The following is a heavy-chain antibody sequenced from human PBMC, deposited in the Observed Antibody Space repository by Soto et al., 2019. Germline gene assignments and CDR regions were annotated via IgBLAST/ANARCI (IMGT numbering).Heavy chain of an antibody. CDR2: IDPSDSYA. Sequence: PGESLKISCKGSGYSFTSYWISWVRQMPAKGLEWMGRIDPSDSYANYSPSFQGHVTFSADKSIGTAYLQWSSLRASDTAMYYCARHKAFYYDSSGAWGQGTMVTVSS. D-gene: IGHD3-22*01. CDR3: ARHKAFYYDSSGA. V-gene: IGHV5-10-1*01. J-gene: IGHJ5*02. CDR1: GYSFTSYW.